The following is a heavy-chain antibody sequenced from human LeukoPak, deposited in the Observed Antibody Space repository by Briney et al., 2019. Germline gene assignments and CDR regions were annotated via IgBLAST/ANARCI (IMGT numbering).Heavy chain of an antibody. CDR2: IYTSGST. D-gene: IGHD1-14*01. V-gene: IGHV4-4*09. J-gene: IGHJ4*02. CDR1: GGSISNYY. CDR3: ARAHRKYYFDY. Sequence: SETLSLTCTVSGGSISNYYWSWIRQPPGKGLEWIGYIYTSGSTNYNPSLKSRVTISVDTSKNQFSLKLSSVTAADTAVYYCARAHRKYYFDYWGQGTLVTVSS.